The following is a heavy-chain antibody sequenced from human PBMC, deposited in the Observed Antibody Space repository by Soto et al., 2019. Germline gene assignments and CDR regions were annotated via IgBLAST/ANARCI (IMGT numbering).Heavy chain of an antibody. CDR2: INQDGSDK. CDR1: GFTFRSYW. Sequence: EVQLVESGGGLVQPGGSLRLSCAGSGFTFRSYWMSWVRQAPGKGLEWVANINQDGSDKFYMDSMKGRFTISRDNAENSLYLQMNSLRSEDTAFYYCARVWNDGRIDYWGQGTLVPVSS. V-gene: IGHV3-7*01. J-gene: IGHJ4*02. D-gene: IGHD1-1*01. CDR3: ARVWNDGRIDY.